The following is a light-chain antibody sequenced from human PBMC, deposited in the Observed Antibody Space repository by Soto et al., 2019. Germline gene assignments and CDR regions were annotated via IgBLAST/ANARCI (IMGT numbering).Light chain of an antibody. CDR3: QQLYSYPRT. Sequence: IQLTQSPSFLSASVGDRVTITCRASQGISSYLAWYQQKPGKAPHLLINAASILQSGVPSRFSGSGSGTEFTLTISSLQPEDFATYYCQQLYSYPRTFGGGTKVEIK. CDR2: AAS. CDR1: QGISSY. V-gene: IGKV1-9*01. J-gene: IGKJ4*01.